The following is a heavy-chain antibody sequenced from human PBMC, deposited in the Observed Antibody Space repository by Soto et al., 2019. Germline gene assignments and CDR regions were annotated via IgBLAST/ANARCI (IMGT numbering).Heavy chain of an antibody. J-gene: IGHJ6*03. Sequence: GGSLRLSCAASGFTCSSYAMSWVRQAPGKGLEWVSAISGSGGSTYYADSVKGRFTISRDNSKNTLYLQMNSLRAEDTAVYYCAKVGGWSRGYYYYMDVWGKGTTGTGFS. V-gene: IGHV3-23*01. CDR1: GFTCSSYA. CDR2: ISGSGGST. CDR3: AKVGGWSRGYYYYMDV. D-gene: IGHD6-19*01.